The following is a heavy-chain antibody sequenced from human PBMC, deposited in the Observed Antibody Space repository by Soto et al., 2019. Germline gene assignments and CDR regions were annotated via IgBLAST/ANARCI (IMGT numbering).Heavy chain of an antibody. CDR2: IYYSGST. CDR3: ARGDQLPYYFGY. D-gene: IGHD2-2*01. V-gene: IGHV4-61*01. Sequence: PSETLSLTCTVSGGSVSSGSYYWSWIRQPPGKGLEWIGYIYYSGSTNYNPSLKSRVTISVDTSKNQFSLKLSSVTAADTAVYYCARGDQLPYYFGYWGQGTLVTVSS. CDR1: GGSVSSGSYY. J-gene: IGHJ4*02.